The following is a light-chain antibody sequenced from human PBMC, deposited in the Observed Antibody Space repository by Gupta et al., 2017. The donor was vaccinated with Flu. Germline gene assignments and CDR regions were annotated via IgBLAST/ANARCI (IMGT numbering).Light chain of an antibody. Sequence: QSVLTQPPSASGTPGQRVTISCPGSSSNIGGNTVNWYQQLPGTAPKLLIYGYNRRPAGVPDRFSGSKSGTSASLASTGLQPEDEADYVCAAWDGSLNGWVFGGGTKLTVL. V-gene: IGLV1-44*01. J-gene: IGLJ3*02. CDR3: AAWDGSLNGWV. CDR1: SSNIGGNT. CDR2: GYN.